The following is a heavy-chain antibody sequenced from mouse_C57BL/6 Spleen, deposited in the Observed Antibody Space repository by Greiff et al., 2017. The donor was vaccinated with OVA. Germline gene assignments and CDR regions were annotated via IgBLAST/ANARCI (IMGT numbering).Heavy chain of an antibody. Sequence: VQLQQSGPELVKPGASVKMSCKASGYTFTDYNMHWVKQSHGKSLEWIGYINPKNGGTSYNQKFKGKATLTVTTSSSTAYMELLSLTSEDSAVYDCARGQRGRFDYWGQGTTLTVSS. CDR1: GYTFTDYN. CDR3: ARGQRGRFDY. V-gene: IGHV1-22*01. CDR2: INPKNGGT. D-gene: IGHD4-1*02. J-gene: IGHJ2*01.